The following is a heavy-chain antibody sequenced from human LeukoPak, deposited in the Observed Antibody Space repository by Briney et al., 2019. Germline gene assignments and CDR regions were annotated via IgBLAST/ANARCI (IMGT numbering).Heavy chain of an antibody. J-gene: IGHJ5*02. Sequence: VASVKVSCKASGYTFTGYYMHWVRQAPGQGLEWMGWINLNSGGTNYAQKFQGRVTMTRDTSISTAYMELSSLRSDDTAVYYCVRGNSIADRGWWFDPWGQGTLVTVSS. V-gene: IGHV1-2*02. CDR3: VRGNSIADRGWWFDP. D-gene: IGHD1-14*01. CDR1: GYTFTGYY. CDR2: INLNSGGT.